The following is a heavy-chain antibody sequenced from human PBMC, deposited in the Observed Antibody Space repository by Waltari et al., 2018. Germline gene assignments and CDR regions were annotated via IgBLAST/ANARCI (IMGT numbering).Heavy chain of an antibody. CDR2: IRSKAYGGTT. CDR3: TRGEMATIPYLDY. J-gene: IGHJ4*02. Sequence: EVQLVESGGGLVQPGRSLRLSCTASGFTFGDYAMSWFRQAPGKGLEWVGFIRSKAYGGTTEYAASVKGRFTISRDDSKSIAYLQMNSLKTEDTAVYYGTRGEMATIPYLDYWGQGTLVTVSS. D-gene: IGHD5-12*01. CDR1: GFTFGDYA. V-gene: IGHV3-49*03.